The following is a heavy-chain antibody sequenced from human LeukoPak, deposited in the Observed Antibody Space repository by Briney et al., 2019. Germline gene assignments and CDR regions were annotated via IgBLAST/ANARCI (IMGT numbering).Heavy chain of an antibody. D-gene: IGHD2-8*01. CDR2: NSYSGST. Sequence: SETLSLTCTVSGGPVSSGSYYWNWIRQPPGKGLEWIGYNSYSGSTNYNPSLKSRVTISIDPSKNQFSLKLSSVTAADTAVYYCAKYGVVLPPGSHIPHWFDFWGQGSLVTVSS. V-gene: IGHV4-61*01. CDR1: GGPVSSGSYY. J-gene: IGHJ5*01. CDR3: AKYGVVLPPGSHIPHWFDF.